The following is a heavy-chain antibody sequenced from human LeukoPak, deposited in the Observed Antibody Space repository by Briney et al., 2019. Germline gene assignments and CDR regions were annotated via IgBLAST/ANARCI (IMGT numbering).Heavy chain of an antibody. Sequence: SETLSLTCTVSDASISGHYLTWIRQPPGKGLEWIGCISYIGSTNYNPSLKSRVTISVDASKNQFSLKLSSVTAADTAVYYCARDWGVGTMDVWGKGTTVTVSS. J-gene: IGHJ6*04. CDR1: DASISGHY. V-gene: IGHV4-59*11. CDR2: ISYIGST. CDR3: ARDWGVGTMDV. D-gene: IGHD7-27*01.